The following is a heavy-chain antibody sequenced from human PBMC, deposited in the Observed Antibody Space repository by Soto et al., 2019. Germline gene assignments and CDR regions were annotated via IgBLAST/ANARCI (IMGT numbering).Heavy chain of an antibody. CDR3: ARDLFPSPYGDPRPSVY. V-gene: IGHV3-21*01. CDR2: ISSSSSYI. CDR1: GFTFSSYS. Sequence: PGGSLRLSCAASGFTFSSYSMNWVRQAPGKGLEWVSSISSSSSYIYYADSVKGRFTISRDNAKNSLHLQMNSLRAEDTAVYYCARDLFPSPYGDPRPSVYWGQGTLVTVSS. J-gene: IGHJ4*02. D-gene: IGHD4-17*01.